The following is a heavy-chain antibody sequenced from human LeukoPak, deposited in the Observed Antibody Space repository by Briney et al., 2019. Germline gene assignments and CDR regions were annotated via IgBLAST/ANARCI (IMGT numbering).Heavy chain of an antibody. CDR2: IIPIFGTA. D-gene: IGHD3-10*02. CDR1: GGTFSSYA. V-gene: IGHV1-69*13. J-gene: IGHJ3*02. Sequence: GASVKVSCKASGGTFSSYAISWVRHAPGQGLEWMGGIIPIFGTANYAQKFQGRVTITADESTSTAYMELSSLRSEDTAEYYCARAVSRYVIDIWGQGTMVTVSS. CDR3: ARAVSRYVIDI.